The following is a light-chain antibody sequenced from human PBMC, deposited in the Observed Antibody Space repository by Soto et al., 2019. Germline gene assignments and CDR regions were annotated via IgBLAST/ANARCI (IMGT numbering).Light chain of an antibody. CDR2: GAS. CDR3: QQYGSSPPYT. V-gene: IGKV3-20*01. Sequence: EIVLMQSPGTLSLSPGERATLSCRASQSVSISYLAWYQQKPGQAPRLLIYGASSRATGIPDRFSGSGSGTDFTLTISRLEPEEFAVYYCQQYGSSPPYTFGQGTKLEIK. CDR1: QSVSISY. J-gene: IGKJ2*01.